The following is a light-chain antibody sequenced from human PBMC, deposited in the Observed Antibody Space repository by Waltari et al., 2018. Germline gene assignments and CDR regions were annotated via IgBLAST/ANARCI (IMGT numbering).Light chain of an antibody. CDR2: GAS. Sequence: EIVVTQSPGTLSLSPGERATLSCRASQSVSSAYLAWYQQKPGQAPRLRIYGASNRATGIPDRFSGSGSGTDFTLTISRLEPEDFAVYYCQQYGSSPLYTFGQGTKLEIK. CDR3: QQYGSSPLYT. V-gene: IGKV3-20*01. CDR1: QSVSSAY. J-gene: IGKJ2*01.